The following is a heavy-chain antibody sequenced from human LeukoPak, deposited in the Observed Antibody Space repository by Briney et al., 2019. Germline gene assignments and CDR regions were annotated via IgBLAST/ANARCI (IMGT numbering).Heavy chain of an antibody. J-gene: IGHJ4*02. CDR2: IIPIFGTA. V-gene: IGHV1-69*01. CDR3: ARVMTDGYNYVMWDY. CDR1: GGTFSSYA. D-gene: IGHD5-24*01. Sequence: ASVKVSCKASGGTFSSYAISWVRQAPGQGLEWMGGIIPIFGTANYAQKFQGRVTITADESTSTAYMELSSLRSGDTAVYYCARVMTDGYNYVMWDYWGQGTLVTVSS.